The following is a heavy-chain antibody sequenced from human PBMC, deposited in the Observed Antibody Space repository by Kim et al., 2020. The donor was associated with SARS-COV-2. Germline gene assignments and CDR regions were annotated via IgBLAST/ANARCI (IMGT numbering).Heavy chain of an antibody. D-gene: IGHD6-19*01. CDR3: ARELGSGYYYYGMDV. CDR1: GFTFSSYS. Sequence: GGSLRLSCAASGFTFSSYSMNWVRQAPGKGLEWVSSISSSSSYIYYADSVKGRFTISRDNAKNSLYLQMNSLRAEDTAVYYCARELGSGYYYYGMDVWGQGTTVTVSS. V-gene: IGHV3-21*01. CDR2: ISSSSSYI. J-gene: IGHJ6*02.